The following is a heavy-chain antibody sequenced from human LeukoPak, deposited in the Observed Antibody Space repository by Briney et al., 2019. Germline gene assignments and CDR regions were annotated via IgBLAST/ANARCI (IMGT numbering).Heavy chain of an antibody. CDR2: IYYSGST. CDR1: GGSISSYY. V-gene: IGHV4-59*01. Sequence: PSETLSLTCTVSGGSISSYYWSWIRQPPGKGLEWSGYIYYSGSTNYNPSLKSRVTISVDTSKNQFSLKLSSVTAADTAVYYCARIVGARPYNWFDPWGQGTLVTVSS. D-gene: IGHD1-26*01. CDR3: ARIVGARPYNWFDP. J-gene: IGHJ5*02.